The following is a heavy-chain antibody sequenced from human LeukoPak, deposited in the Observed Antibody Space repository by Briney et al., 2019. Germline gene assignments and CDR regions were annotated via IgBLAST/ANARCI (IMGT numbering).Heavy chain of an antibody. CDR3: ATDPSTTPSSY. Sequence: GGSLRLSCAASGFTFSSYGMHWVRQAPGKGLEWVAVISYDGSNKYYADSVKGRFTISRDNSKNTLYLQMNSLRDEDTAVYYWATDPSTTPSSYWGQGTLVTVSS. J-gene: IGHJ4*02. CDR1: GFTFSSYG. CDR2: ISYDGSNK. D-gene: IGHD1-1*01. V-gene: IGHV3-30*03.